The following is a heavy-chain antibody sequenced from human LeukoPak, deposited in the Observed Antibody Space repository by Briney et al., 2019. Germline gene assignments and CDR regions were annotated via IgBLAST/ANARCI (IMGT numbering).Heavy chain of an antibody. J-gene: IGHJ4*02. CDR2: IYTSGNT. CDR1: DDSISSGTYY. CDR3: ARDFNGSYYTYSLHY. D-gene: IGHD1-26*01. Sequence: PSETLSLTCTVFDDSISSGTYYWSWIRQPAGKGLEWIGRIYTSGNTNYNPSLKSRVTMSVDTSKNQFSLKLSSVTAADTAVYYCARDFNGSYYTYSLHYWGRGTLVTVSS. V-gene: IGHV4-61*02.